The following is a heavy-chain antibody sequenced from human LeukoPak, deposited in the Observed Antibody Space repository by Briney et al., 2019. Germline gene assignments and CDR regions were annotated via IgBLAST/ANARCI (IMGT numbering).Heavy chain of an antibody. CDR3: AREGAARNFDY. CDR1: GGSVSSGTYY. Sequence: SETLSLTCTVSGGSVSSGTYYWTWIRQPAGKGLEWIGRIYTSGSTNFNPSLKSRVSISPDTSQNQFSLKLSSVTAADTAMYYCAREGAARNFDYWGQGILVTVSS. CDR2: IYTSGST. D-gene: IGHD6-6*01. J-gene: IGHJ4*02. V-gene: IGHV4-61*02.